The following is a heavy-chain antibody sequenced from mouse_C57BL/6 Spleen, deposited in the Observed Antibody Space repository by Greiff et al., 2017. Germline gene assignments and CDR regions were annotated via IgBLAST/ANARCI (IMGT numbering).Heavy chain of an antibody. D-gene: IGHD2-2*01. J-gene: IGHJ2*01. V-gene: IGHV1-19*01. CDR2: INPYNGGT. CDR1: GYTFTDYY. Sequence: EVQLQQSGPVLVKPGASVKMSCKASGYTFTDYYMNWVKQSHGKSLEWIGVINPYNGGTSYNQKFKGKATLTVDKSSSTAYMELNSLTSEDSAVYYCARRGYDGWLYFDYWGQGTTLTVSS. CDR3: ARRGYDGWLYFDY.